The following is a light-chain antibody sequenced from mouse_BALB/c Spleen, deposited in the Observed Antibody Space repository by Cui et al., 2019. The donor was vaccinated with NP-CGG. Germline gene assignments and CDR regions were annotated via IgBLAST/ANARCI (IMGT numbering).Light chain of an antibody. CDR3: ALWYSNHWV. CDR1: TGAVTTSNY. V-gene: IGLV1*01. Sequence: QAVVTQESALTTSPGETVTLTCRSSTGAVTTSNYANWVQEKPDHLFTGLIGATNNRAPGVHARFSGSLIGDKAALTITGTQTEDEAIYFCALWYSNHWVFGGGTKLTVL. J-gene: IGLJ1*01. CDR2: ATN.